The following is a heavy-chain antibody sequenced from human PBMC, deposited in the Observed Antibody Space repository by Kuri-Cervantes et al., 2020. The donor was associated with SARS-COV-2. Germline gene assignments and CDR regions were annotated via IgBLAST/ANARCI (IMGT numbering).Heavy chain of an antibody. D-gene: IGHD4-17*01. Sequence: GGSLRLSCAASGFTFSSYAIHWVRQAPGKGLEWVAVISFDGTNRFYAESVKGRFTISRDNSKNTLYMQMNNLRGDDTAVYYCAKEGDYTPEDGDNYFDYWGQGTLVTVSS. CDR3: AKEGDYTPEDGDNYFDY. V-gene: IGHV3-30-3*02. J-gene: IGHJ4*02. CDR1: GFTFSSYA. CDR2: ISFDGTNR.